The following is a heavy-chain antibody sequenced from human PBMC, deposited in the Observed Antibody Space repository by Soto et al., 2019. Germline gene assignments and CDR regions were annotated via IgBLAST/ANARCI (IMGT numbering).Heavy chain of an antibody. CDR1: GFTFSSYS. V-gene: IGHV3-21*01. Sequence: EVQLVESGGGLVKPGGSLRLSCAASGFTFSSYSMNWVRQAPGKGLEWVSSISSSSSYIYYADLVKGRFTISRDNAKNSLYLQMNSLRAEDTAVYYCARGRGAAGTDSVQYYGMDVWGQGTTVTVSS. CDR2: ISSSSSYI. D-gene: IGHD6-13*01. CDR3: ARGRGAAGTDSVQYYGMDV. J-gene: IGHJ6*02.